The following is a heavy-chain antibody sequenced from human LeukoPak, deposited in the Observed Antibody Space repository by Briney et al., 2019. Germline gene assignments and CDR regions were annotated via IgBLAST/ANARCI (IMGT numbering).Heavy chain of an antibody. Sequence: GGSLRLSCAGSGFTFNSYAMHWVRQAPGRGLEWVAVISNDGGNKYYADSVKGRFTISRDNSKNTLYLQMNSLRAEDTAVYYCARDFADSSGYFHNWFDPWGQGTLVTVSS. D-gene: IGHD3-22*01. CDR1: GFTFNSYA. J-gene: IGHJ5*02. CDR2: ISNDGGNK. V-gene: IGHV3-30*04. CDR3: ARDFADSSGYFHNWFDP.